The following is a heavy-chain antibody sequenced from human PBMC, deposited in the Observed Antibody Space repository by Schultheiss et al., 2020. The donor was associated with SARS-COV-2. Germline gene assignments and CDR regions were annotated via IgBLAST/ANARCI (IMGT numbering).Heavy chain of an antibody. CDR3: ARDQDSGIAVAGFDY. Sequence: GGSLRLSCAASGFTFSSYSMNWVRQAPGKGLEWVSSISSSSSYIYYADSVKGRFTISRDNAKNSLYLQMNSLRDEDTAVYYCARDQDSGIAVAGFDYWGQGTLVTVSS. CDR1: GFTFSSYS. D-gene: IGHD6-19*01. V-gene: IGHV3-21*01. CDR2: ISSSSSYI. J-gene: IGHJ4*02.